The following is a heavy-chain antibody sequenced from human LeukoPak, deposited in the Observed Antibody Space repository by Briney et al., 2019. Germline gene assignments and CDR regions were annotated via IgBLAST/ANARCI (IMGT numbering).Heavy chain of an antibody. D-gene: IGHD1-1*01. Sequence: GGSLRLSGAASGFAFSIYGMGWVHQSPGKGLEWVSIHCGSDGNTYYAESVKGRFTISRDNSKNALFLQMNSLRVEDTATYYCASVSETGNGGRGFFDHWGQGTLVTVSS. CDR1: GFAFSIYG. CDR2: HCGSDGNT. V-gene: IGHV3-23*01. CDR3: ASVSETGNGGRGFFDH. J-gene: IGHJ4*02.